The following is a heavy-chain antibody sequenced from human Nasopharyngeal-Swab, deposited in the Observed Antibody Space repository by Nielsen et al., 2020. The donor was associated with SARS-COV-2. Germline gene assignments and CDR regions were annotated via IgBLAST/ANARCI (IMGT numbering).Heavy chain of an antibody. CDR2: IYYSGST. J-gene: IGHJ6*02. CDR1: GGSFSSYY. D-gene: IGHD3-10*01. CDR3: ARHRGIYYYYYGMDV. V-gene: IGHV4-39*01. Sequence: SETLSLTCAVYGGSFSSYYWGWIRQPPGKGLEWIGSIYYSGSTYYNPSLKSRVTISVDTSKNQFSLKLSSVTAADTAVYYCARHRGIYYYYYGMDVWGQGTTVTVSS.